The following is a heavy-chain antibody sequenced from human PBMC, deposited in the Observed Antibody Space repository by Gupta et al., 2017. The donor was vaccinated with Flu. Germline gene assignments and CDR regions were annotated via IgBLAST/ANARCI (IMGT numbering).Heavy chain of an antibody. J-gene: IGHJ4*02. Sequence: EVQLVESGGGLVQPGGSLRLSCAASGFTCSSDGMNWVRPAPGKGLEGVSYISSSSSTIYYADSVKGRFTISRDNAKNSLYLQMNSLRDEDTAVYYCAREREAFDYWGQGTLVTVSS. CDR1: GFTCSSDG. V-gene: IGHV3-48*02. CDR3: AREREAFDY. CDR2: ISSSSSTI.